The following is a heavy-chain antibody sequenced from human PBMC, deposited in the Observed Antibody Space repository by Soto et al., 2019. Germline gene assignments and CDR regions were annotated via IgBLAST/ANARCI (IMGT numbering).Heavy chain of an antibody. CDR2: ISSSGSTI. CDR1: GFTFSYYY. Sequence: QVQLVASGGGLVKPGGSLRLSCAASGFTFSYYYMSWIRQAPGKGLEWVSYISSSGSTIYYADSVKGRFTISRDNAKNSLYLQMNSLRAEDTAVYYCVVVVAAMAFDYWGKGTLVTVSS. V-gene: IGHV3-11*01. J-gene: IGHJ4*02. D-gene: IGHD2-15*01. CDR3: VVVVAAMAFDY.